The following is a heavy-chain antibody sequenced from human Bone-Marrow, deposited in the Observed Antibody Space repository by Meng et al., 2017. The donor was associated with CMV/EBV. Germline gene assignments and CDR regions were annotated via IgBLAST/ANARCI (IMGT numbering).Heavy chain of an antibody. J-gene: IGHJ3*02. CDR1: GFTFSDYY. CDR2: ISSSGSTI. V-gene: IGHV3-11*01. Sequence: GESLKISCAASGFTFSDYYMSWIRQAPGKGLEWVSYISSSGSTIYYADSVKGRFPISRDNAKNSLYLQMNSLRAKDTAVYYCAKWAYGSYAGGGAFDIWCQGTMDTVSS. CDR3: AKWAYGSYAGGGAFDI. D-gene: IGHD4-17*01.